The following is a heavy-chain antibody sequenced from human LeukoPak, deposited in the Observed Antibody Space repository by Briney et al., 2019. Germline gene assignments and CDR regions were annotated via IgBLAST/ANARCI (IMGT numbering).Heavy chain of an antibody. CDR3: ARDAPTYYDILTGYYTEVGGRSKNNWFDP. D-gene: IGHD3-9*01. CDR1: GYTFTSYY. CDR2: INPSGGST. V-gene: IGHV1-46*01. Sequence: ASVKVSCKASGYTFTSYYMHWVRQAPGQGLEWMGIINPSGGSTSYAQKFQGRVTMTRDTSMSTVYMELSSLRSEDTAVYYCARDAPTYYDILTGYYTEVGGRSKNNWFDPWGQGTLVTVSS. J-gene: IGHJ5*02.